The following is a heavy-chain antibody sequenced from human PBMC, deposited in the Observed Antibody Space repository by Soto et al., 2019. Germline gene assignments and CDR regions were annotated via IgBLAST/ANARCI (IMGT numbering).Heavy chain of an antibody. CDR2: ISSSSSII. CDR1: GFTFSDFY. CDR3: ATFSSPPVGAFDI. J-gene: IGHJ3*02. Sequence: GSLRLSCEASGFTFSDFYMSWIHQAPGKGLEWVSYISSSSSIIYNSDSVKGRFTISRDNAKQSLFLQMNSLRAEDTAVYYCATFSSPPVGAFDIWGQGTMVTVSS. V-gene: IGHV3-11*01. D-gene: IGHD3-3*02.